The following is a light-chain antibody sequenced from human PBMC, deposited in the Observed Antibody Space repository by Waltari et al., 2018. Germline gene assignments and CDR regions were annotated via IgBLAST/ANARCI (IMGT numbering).Light chain of an antibody. J-gene: IGLJ2*01. V-gene: IGLV3-25*03. CDR2: QYT. Sequence: SYALTQQPSVSVSPGKTARNTCTGDALPRQYAYWYQQRPGQAPMLMIYQYTQMPSEIPERFSGSSSGTTVTLTISEVQAEDEADYYCQSADGSGTYVVFGGGTKLTVL. CDR3: QSADGSGTYVV. CDR1: ALPRQY.